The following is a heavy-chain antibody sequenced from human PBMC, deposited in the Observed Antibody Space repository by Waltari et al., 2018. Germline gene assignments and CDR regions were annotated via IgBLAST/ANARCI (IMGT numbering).Heavy chain of an antibody. J-gene: IGHJ4*02. CDR2: IWYDGSNK. CDR1: GFTFSSYG. Sequence: QVQLVESGGGVVQPGRSLRLSCAASGFTFSSYGMHWVRQAPGKGREWVSVIWYDGSNKYDADSVKGRFTISRDNSKNTLYLQMNSLRAEDTAVYYCAKDWSVTTSGYFDYWGQGTLVTVSS. V-gene: IGHV3-33*06. D-gene: IGHD4-17*01. CDR3: AKDWSVTTSGYFDY.